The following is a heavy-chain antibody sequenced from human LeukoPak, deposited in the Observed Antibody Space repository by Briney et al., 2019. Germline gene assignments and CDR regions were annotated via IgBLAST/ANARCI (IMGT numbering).Heavy chain of an antibody. CDR3: ARDTTHYYDSSGYYLPRWWYFDL. CDR2: INHSGST. Sequence: PSETLSLTCAVYGGSFSGYYWSWIRQPPGKGLEWIGEINHSGSTNYNPSLKSRDTISVDTSKNQFSLKLSSVTAADTAVYYCARDTTHYYDSSGYYLPRWWYFDLWGRGILVTVSS. D-gene: IGHD3-22*01. J-gene: IGHJ2*01. CDR1: GGSFSGYY. V-gene: IGHV4-34*01.